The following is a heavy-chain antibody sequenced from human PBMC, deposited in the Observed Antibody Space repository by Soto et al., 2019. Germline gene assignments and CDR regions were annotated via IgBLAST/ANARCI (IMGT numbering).Heavy chain of an antibody. J-gene: IGHJ4*02. CDR3: TARSSWFDY. V-gene: IGHV3-15*01. CDR1: GFIFSDVW. CDR2: IKSNSDGGTA. Sequence: WGSLRLSCAASGFIFSDVWMSWVRQAPGKGLEWVGRIKSNSDGGTADYAAPVKGRFTISRDDSKNTLYLQMNSLKTEDTAVYYCTARSSWFDYWGQGTLVTVSS. D-gene: IGHD6-13*01.